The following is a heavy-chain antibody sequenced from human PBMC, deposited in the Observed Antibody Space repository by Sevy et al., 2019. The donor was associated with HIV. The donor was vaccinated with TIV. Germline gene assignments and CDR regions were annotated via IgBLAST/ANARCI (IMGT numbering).Heavy chain of an antibody. V-gene: IGHV3-49*04. Sequence: GGSLRLSCTTSGFTFGDYAMNWVRQAPGKGLEWVAFLKSKADGGTVDYAASVKGRLTISRDDSKSIAYLQMNDLTTGDTGVYYCTRWKGLQSIFDYWGQGALVTVSS. CDR2: LKSKADGGTV. J-gene: IGHJ4*02. CDR1: GFTFGDYA. CDR3: TRWKGLQSIFDY. D-gene: IGHD1-1*01.